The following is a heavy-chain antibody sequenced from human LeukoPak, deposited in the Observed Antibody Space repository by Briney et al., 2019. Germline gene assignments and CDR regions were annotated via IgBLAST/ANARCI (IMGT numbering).Heavy chain of an antibody. CDR2: IYYSGST. CDR1: GGSIRSDY. J-gene: IGHJ5*02. Sequence: PSETLSLTCTVSGGSIRSDYWSWIRQPPGKGLEWIGYIYYSGSTNYNPSLKSRVTISVDTSKNQLSLKLSSVTAADTAVYYCARQKWLRQGDNWFDPWGQGTLVTVSS. D-gene: IGHD5-12*01. CDR3: ARQKWLRQGDNWFDP. V-gene: IGHV4-59*08.